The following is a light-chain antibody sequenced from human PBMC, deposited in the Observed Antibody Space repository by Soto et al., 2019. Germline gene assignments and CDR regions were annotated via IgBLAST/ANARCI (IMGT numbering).Light chain of an antibody. CDR2: GAS. V-gene: IGKV3-20*01. CDR1: LSVSSSY. CDR3: QQYGSSLMYT. J-gene: IGKJ2*01. Sequence: EIVLTQSPGTLSLSPGERATRACRASLSVSSSYLAWYQQKPGQAPRLLIYGASSRATGIPDRFSGSGSGTDFTLTISRLEPEDFAVYYCQQYGSSLMYTFGQGTKLEIK.